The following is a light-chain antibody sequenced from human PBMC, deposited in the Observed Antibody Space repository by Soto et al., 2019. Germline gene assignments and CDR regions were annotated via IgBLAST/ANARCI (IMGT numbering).Light chain of an antibody. CDR3: QQTYSTLNS. V-gene: IGKV1-39*01. J-gene: IGKJ2*03. CDR1: QSIRTY. CDR2: TAS. Sequence: DIQVTQSPSSLSASVGDRVTITCRTSQSIRTYLNWYQQRPGKPPKLLIHTASPLQKGVQSRFSGSGSGTDFTLTISSLQPEDFATYYCQQTYSTLNSFGQGTKLEIK.